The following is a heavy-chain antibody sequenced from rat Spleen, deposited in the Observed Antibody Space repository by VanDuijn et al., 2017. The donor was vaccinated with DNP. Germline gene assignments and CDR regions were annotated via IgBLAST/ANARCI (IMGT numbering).Heavy chain of an antibody. CDR3: ARDRTGGPFDY. Sequence: QVQLKESGPGLVQPSQTLSLTCTVSGFSLTSYNVHWVRQPTGKGLEWMGVIWTGGSTDYNSALKSRLSISRDTSKSQVFLKMNSLQTEDTATYYCARDRTGGPFDYWGQGVMVTVSS. CDR1: GFSLTSYN. CDR2: IWTGGST. J-gene: IGHJ2*01. D-gene: IGHD1-1*01. V-gene: IGHV2-30*01.